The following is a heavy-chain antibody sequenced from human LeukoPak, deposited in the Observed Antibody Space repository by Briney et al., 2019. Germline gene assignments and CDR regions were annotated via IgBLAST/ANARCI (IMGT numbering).Heavy chain of an antibody. D-gene: IGHD3-9*01. CDR2: IYSGGST. Sequence: PGGSLRLSCAASGFTVSSNYMSWVRQAPGKGLEWVSVIYSGGSTYYADSVKGRFTISRDNSKNTLYLQMNSLRAEDTAVYYCARDLSGPRALDAFDIWGQGTMVTVSS. V-gene: IGHV3-53*01. CDR3: ARDLSGPRALDAFDI. J-gene: IGHJ3*02. CDR1: GFTVSSNY.